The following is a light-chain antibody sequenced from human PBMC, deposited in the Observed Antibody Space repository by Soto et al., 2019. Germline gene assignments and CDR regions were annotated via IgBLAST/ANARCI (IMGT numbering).Light chain of an antibody. CDR3: QTWESDVHVI. V-gene: IGLV4-69*01. CDR2: VNSDGSL. J-gene: IGLJ2*01. Sequence: QLVLTQSPSASASLGASVKLTCTLSSGHSNYAIAWHQQQPEKGPRYLIKVNSDGSLSKGDGIPDRFSGSVSGAERYLTISSLQSEDEADYYCQTWESDVHVIFGGGTKLTVL. CDR1: SGHSNYA.